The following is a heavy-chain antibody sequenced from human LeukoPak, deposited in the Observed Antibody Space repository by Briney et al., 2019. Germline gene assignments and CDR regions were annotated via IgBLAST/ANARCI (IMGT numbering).Heavy chain of an antibody. Sequence: SETLSLTCGVSAYSISSGYYWGWIRQPPGKGLEWIASIYHSGITYYNPSLKSRVSISVDTSKNHFSLKLSSVTAADSAVYYCARQYTSGSGYYFDYWGQGALVSVS. D-gene: IGHD6-25*01. CDR3: ARQYTSGSGYYFDY. J-gene: IGHJ4*02. CDR1: AYSISSGYY. CDR2: IYHSGIT. V-gene: IGHV4-38-2*01.